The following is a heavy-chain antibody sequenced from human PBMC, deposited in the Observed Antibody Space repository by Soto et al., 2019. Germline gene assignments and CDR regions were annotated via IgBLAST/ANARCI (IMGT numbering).Heavy chain of an antibody. J-gene: IGHJ3*02. V-gene: IGHV4-59*01. CDR2: IYYSGST. Sequence: QVQLQESGPGLVKPSETLSLTCTVSGGSISSYYWSWIRQPPGKGLEWIGYIYYSGSTNYNPSLKSRVTISVDTSKNQFSLKLSSVTAADTAVYYCARDRVTTQFVSAFDIWGQGTMVTVSS. D-gene: IGHD3-22*01. CDR1: GGSISSYY. CDR3: ARDRVTTQFVSAFDI.